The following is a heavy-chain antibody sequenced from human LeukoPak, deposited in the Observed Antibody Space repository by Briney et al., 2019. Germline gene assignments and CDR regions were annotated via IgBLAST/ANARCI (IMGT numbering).Heavy chain of an antibody. CDR1: GFTFSSYE. CDR3: ARGVGHYFDY. Sequence: GGSLRLSCAASGFTFSSYEMNWVRQAPGKGLEWVSYISSSGSTIYYADSVKGRFTISRDNSKNTLYLQMNSLRAEDTAVYYCARGVGHYFDYWGQGTLVTVSS. J-gene: IGHJ4*02. V-gene: IGHV3-48*03. CDR2: ISSSGSTI.